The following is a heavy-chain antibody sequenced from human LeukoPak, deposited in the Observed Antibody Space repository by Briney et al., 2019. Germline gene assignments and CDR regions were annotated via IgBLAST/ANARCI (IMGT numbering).Heavy chain of an antibody. Sequence: SETLSPTCTVSGDSLGNYYWSWVRQSPGKGLEWIGCIHYSGSTKYNPSLKSRASISVDTSRNQFSLEVTSVTAADTAVYFCARGINVGATSRWGQGTLVTVSS. CDR2: IHYSGST. CDR1: GDSLGNYY. CDR3: ARGINVGATSR. D-gene: IGHD1-26*01. V-gene: IGHV4-59*01. J-gene: IGHJ4*02.